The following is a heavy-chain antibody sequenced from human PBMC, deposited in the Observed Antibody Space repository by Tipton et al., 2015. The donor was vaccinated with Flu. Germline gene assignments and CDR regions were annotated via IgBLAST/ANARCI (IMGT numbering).Heavy chain of an antibody. J-gene: IGHJ4*02. CDR2: ISWDGGST. CDR1: GFTFDDYA. CDR3: AKDSQWYYDSSGYSANYFEY. Sequence: SLRPSCAASGFTFDDYAMHWVRQAPGKGLEWVSLISWDGGSTYYADSVKGRFTISRDNSKNSLYLQMNSLRAEDTALYYCAKDSQWYYDSSGYSANYFEYRGQGTGVNVSS. V-gene: IGHV3-43D*03. D-gene: IGHD3-22*01.